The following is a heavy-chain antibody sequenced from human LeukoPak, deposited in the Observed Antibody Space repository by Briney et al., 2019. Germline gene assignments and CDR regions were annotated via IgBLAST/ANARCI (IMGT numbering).Heavy chain of an antibody. Sequence: GGSLGLSCAASGFTVSSNYMSWVRQAPGKGLEWVSVIYSGGSTYYADSVKGRFTISRDNSKNTLYLQMNSMRAEDTAVYYCARDLRGCSGGSCYNWFDPWGQGTLVTVSS. J-gene: IGHJ5*02. CDR2: IYSGGST. CDR1: GFTVSSNY. CDR3: ARDLRGCSGGSCYNWFDP. V-gene: IGHV3-53*01. D-gene: IGHD2-15*01.